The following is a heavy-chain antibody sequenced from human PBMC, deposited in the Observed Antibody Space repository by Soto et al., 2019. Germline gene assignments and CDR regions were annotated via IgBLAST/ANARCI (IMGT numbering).Heavy chain of an antibody. CDR1: GFIFNIYA. D-gene: IGHD4-17*01. Sequence: EVQLLESGGGLVQPGGSLRLSCAASGFIFNIYAVTWVRQAPGKGLEWVSAVSGGGGSTYYADSVKGRFTISRDNSKNTLYLQMNSLRAEDTAVYYCAKGNYGFDYWGQGTLVTVSS. CDR3: AKGNYGFDY. V-gene: IGHV3-23*01. CDR2: VSGGGGST. J-gene: IGHJ4*02.